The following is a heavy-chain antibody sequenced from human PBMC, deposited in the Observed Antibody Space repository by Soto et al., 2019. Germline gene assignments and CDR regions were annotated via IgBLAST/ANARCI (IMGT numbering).Heavy chain of an antibody. V-gene: IGHV3-33*01. CDR1: VFNLSRYG. J-gene: IGHJ6*02. Sequence: LRLSFAASVFNLSRYGMHWVRRVPGKGLEWVAVIWYDGSNQLYADSVKGRFTISRDNSKNTLYLQMNSLRAEDTAVYYCARDLAGFLTYVREQYGLAVWGQGTTVTVSS. CDR2: IWYDGSNQ. D-gene: IGHD3-10*02. CDR3: ARDLAGFLTYVREQYGLAV.